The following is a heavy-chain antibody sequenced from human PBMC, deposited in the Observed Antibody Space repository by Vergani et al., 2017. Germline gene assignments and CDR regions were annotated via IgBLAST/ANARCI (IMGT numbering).Heavy chain of an antibody. J-gene: IGHJ6*02. CDR2: ISGSGGST. D-gene: IGHD5-12*01. Sequence: EVQLLESGGDLVQPGGSLGLSCAASGFTFNHYAMNWVRQAPGKGLEWVSGISGSGGSTYYAGSVKGRFTISRDSSKNTLYLQMNRLSAGDTAVYYCAKANPRNSXYDYLYYYHAMDVWGQGTTVTVSS. CDR1: GFTFNHYA. CDR3: AKANPRNSXYDYLYYYHAMDV. V-gene: IGHV3-23*01.